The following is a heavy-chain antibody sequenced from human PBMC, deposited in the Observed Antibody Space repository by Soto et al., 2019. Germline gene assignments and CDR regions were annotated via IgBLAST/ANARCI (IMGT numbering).Heavy chain of an antibody. D-gene: IGHD2-15*01. CDR2: ISGSGATT. CDR3: TKSSVHCSGGSCFDF. CDR1: GFTFSSYA. V-gene: IGHV3-23*01. Sequence: EVPLLESGGGFIQSGGSLRLSCAASGFTFSSYAMSWVRQAPGKRLEWLSLISGSGATTYYADSVKGRFIVSRDKSKNTVYLQMNSLRADDTALYYCTKSSVHCSGGSCFDFWGQGTLVTVSS. J-gene: IGHJ5*01.